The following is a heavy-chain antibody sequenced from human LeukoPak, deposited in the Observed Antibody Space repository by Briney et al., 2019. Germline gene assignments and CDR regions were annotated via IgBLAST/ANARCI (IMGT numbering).Heavy chain of an antibody. CDR3: ARSRGAIVDY. CDR2: TYYRSKWSS. CDR1: GDSVSSNSAA. J-gene: IGHJ4*02. Sequence: SQTLSLTCAISGDSVSSNSAAWNWIRQSPSRGLEWLGRTYYRSKWSSDYAVPVKSRININPDTSENQFSLQLNSVTPEDTAVYYCARSRGAIVDYWGQGTLVTVSS. V-gene: IGHV6-1*01.